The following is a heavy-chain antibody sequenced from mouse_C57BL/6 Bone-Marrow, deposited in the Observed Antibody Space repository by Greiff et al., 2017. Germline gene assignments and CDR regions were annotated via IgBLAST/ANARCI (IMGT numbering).Heavy chain of an antibody. CDR1: GFNIKDDY. CDR2: IDPENGDT. V-gene: IGHV14-4*01. Sequence: EVRRVESGAELVRPGASVKLSCTASGFNIKDDYMHWVKQRPEQGLEWIGWIDPENGDTEYASKFQGKATITADTSSNTAYLQLSSLTSEDTAVYYCTIITTVVATDWGQGTTLTVSS. D-gene: IGHD1-1*01. J-gene: IGHJ2*01. CDR3: TIITTVVATD.